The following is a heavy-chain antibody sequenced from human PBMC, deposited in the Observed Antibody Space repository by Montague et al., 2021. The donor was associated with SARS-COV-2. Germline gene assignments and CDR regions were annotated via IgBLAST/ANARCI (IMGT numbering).Heavy chain of an antibody. CDR3: AHLIRYYDIFTGIPFDD. CDR2: IYSNGDK. D-gene: IGHD3-9*01. Sequence: PALVKPTQTLTLTCTFSGFSLSTTGVGVGWIRQPPGKALEWLAVIYSNGDKRYSPSLQRRLTITKDTSRNQVVLSLTNVDPLDTATYYCAHLIRYYDIFTGIPFDDWGQGTQVTVSS. V-gene: IGHV2-5*01. J-gene: IGHJ4*02. CDR1: GFSLSTTGVG.